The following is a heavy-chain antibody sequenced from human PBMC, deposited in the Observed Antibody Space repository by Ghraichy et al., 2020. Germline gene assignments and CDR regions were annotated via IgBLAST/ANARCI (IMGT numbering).Heavy chain of an antibody. Sequence: SETLSLTCAVYGDTFNDYYWTWIRQPPGKGLEWIGEINHSASSKTNPSLKSRVAISVDTSKNQFSLRVTSVTAADTAVYYCAGGGGYCSSTSCYNDFWSLGTLVTVSS. CDR2: INHSASS. J-gene: IGHJ4*02. CDR3: AGGGGYCSSTSCYNDF. V-gene: IGHV4-34*01. D-gene: IGHD2-2*02. CDR1: GDTFNDYY.